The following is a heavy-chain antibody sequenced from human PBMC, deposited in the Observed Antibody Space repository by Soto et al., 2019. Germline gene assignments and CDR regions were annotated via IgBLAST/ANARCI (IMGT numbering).Heavy chain of an antibody. D-gene: IGHD3-22*01. CDR1: GYTFTSYG. CDR2: ISAYNGNT. Sequence: QVQLVQSGAEMKKPGASVKVSCKASGYTFTSYGISWVRQAPGQGLEWLGWISAYNGNTNYAQKLQGRVTMTTDTATSIAYMELRSLRSDDTAMYYCASLPPYYYESNGSFDIWGQGTMVTVSS. V-gene: IGHV1-18*01. J-gene: IGHJ3*02. CDR3: ASLPPYYYESNGSFDI.